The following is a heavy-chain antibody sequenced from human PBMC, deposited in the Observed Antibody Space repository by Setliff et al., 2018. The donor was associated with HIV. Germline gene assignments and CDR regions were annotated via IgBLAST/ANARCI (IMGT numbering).Heavy chain of an antibody. CDR3: ARVRFNFDNVRCFDL. CDR1: RGSFSHYY. V-gene: IGHV4-34*01. D-gene: IGHD1-20*01. Sequence: ETLSLTCAVYRGSFSHYYWTWIRQSPGKGLEWIAEINQERTTFYNPSLKSRVTMSLDTSRNEVSLRLSSVTAADTATYFCARVRFNFDNVRCFDLWGPGTLVTVS. CDR2: INQERTT. J-gene: IGHJ2*01.